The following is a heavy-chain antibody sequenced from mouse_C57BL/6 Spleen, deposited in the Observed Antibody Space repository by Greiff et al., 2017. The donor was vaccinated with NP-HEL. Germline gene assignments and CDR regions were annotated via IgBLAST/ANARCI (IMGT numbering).Heavy chain of an antibody. J-gene: IGHJ2*01. D-gene: IGHD2-3*01. CDR1: GYTFTDYY. V-gene: IGHV1-26*01. Sequence: EVQLQQSGPELVKPGASVKISCKASGYTFTDYYMNWVKQSHGKSLEWIGDINPNNGGTSYNQKFKGKATLTVDKSSSTAYMELRSLTSEDSAVYYCASSKGLLRPYYFDYWGQGTTLTVSS. CDR3: ASSKGLLRPYYFDY. CDR2: INPNNGGT.